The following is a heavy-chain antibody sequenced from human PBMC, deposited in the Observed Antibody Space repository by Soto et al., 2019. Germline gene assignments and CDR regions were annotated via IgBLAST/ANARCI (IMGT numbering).Heavy chain of an antibody. CDR3: ARLPQFDVVTLLYAFDI. J-gene: IGHJ3*02. V-gene: IGHV5-10-1*01. CDR1: GYSFTSYW. Sequence: PGESLKISCKGSGYSFTSYWISWVRQMPGKGLEWMGRIDPSDSYTNYSPSFQGHVTISADKSISTAYLQWSSAKASDTAMYYRARLPQFDVVTLLYAFDIWGQGTMVTVS. CDR2: IDPSDSYT. D-gene: IGHD2-15*01.